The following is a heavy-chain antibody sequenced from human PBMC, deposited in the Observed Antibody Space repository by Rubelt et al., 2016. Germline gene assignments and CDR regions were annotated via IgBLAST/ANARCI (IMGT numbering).Heavy chain of an antibody. CDR3: ARVKIAAAGADWRRY. Sequence: SLTCTVSGYSISSGYYWCWIRQPPGKGLEWIGSIHHSGSTSYNPSLKSRVTISVDKSKNQFSLKLSHLTAADTAVYYCARVKIAAAGADWRRYWGHGTLVTVSS. CDR2: IHHSGST. J-gene: IGHJ4*01. CDR1: GYSISSGYY. V-gene: IGHV4-38-2*02. D-gene: IGHD6-13*01.